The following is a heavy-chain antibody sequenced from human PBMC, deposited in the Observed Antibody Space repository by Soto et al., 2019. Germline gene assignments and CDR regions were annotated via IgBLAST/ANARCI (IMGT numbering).Heavy chain of an antibody. J-gene: IGHJ4*02. CDR2: IYPGDSDT. Sequence: LGESLKISCKGSGYSFTSYSIGWVRQMPGKGLEWMGIIYPGDSDTRYSPSFQGQVTISADKSISAAYLQWSSLKASDTAMYYCARIRYYYDSSGNYFDYWGQGTLVTVSS. CDR1: GYSFTSYS. D-gene: IGHD3-22*01. V-gene: IGHV5-51*01. CDR3: ARIRYYYDSSGNYFDY.